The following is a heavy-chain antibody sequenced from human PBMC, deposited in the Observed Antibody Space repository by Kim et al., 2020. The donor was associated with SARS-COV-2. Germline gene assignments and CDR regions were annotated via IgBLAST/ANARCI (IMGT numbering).Heavy chain of an antibody. V-gene: IGHV6-1*01. J-gene: IGHJ5*02. CDR2: TYYKSKWYN. Sequence: SQTLSLTCAISGDSVSSQSTAWNWVRQSPSRGLEWLGRTYYKSKWYNDYAISVKSRIIINPDASKNQFSLQLNSVTPEDTGVYYCVKWDHAGAWFDPWGQGTLVTVSS. CDR1: GDSVSSQSTA. D-gene: IGHD1-26*01. CDR3: VKWDHAGAWFDP.